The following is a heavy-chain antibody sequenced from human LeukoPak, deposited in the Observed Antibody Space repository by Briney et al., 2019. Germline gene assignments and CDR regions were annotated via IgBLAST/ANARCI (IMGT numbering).Heavy chain of an antibody. CDR1: GGSISSGDYY. CDR2: IYYSGST. Sequence: SETLSLTCTVSGGSISSGDYYWSWIRQPPGKGLEWIGYIYYSGSTYYNPSLKSRVTISVDTSKNQFSLKLSSVTAAGTAVYYCARGDYGSGSYYRYWGQGTLVTVSS. J-gene: IGHJ4*02. CDR3: ARGDYGSGSYYRY. V-gene: IGHV4-30-4*01. D-gene: IGHD3-10*01.